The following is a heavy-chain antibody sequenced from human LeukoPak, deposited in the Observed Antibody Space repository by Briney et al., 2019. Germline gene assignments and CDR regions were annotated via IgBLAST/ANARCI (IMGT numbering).Heavy chain of an antibody. CDR1: GFTFDDYA. V-gene: IGHV3-9*01. CDR2: ISWNSGSI. D-gene: IGHD3-10*01. CDR3: AKDIRHRGVSSYAFDI. J-gene: IGHJ3*02. Sequence: PGGSLRLSCAASGFTFDDYAMHWVRQAPGKGLEGVSGISWNSGSIGYADSVKGRFTISRDNAKNSLYLQMNSLRAEDTALYYCAKDIRHRGVSSYAFDIWGQGTMVTVSS.